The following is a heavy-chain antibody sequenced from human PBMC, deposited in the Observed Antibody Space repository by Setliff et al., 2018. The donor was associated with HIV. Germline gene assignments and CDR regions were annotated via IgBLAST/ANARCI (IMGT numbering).Heavy chain of an antibody. D-gene: IGHD4-4*01. CDR3: APIDPFPHDYSNSSFDY. V-gene: IGHV1-8*02. J-gene: IGHJ4*02. CDR2: MNPNSGNT. CDR1: GYTFTSYD. Sequence: ASVKVSCKASGYTFTSYDFNWVRQATGQGLEWMGWMNPNSGNTGYAQKFQGRVTMTRNTSISTAYMELSSLRSEDTAVYYCAPIDPFPHDYSNSSFDYWGQGTLVTVS.